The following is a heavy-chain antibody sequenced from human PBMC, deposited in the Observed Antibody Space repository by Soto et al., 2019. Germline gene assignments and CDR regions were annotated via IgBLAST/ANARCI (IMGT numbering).Heavy chain of an antibody. D-gene: IGHD3-22*01. CDR1: GYTFTSYD. CDR2: MNPNSGNT. CDR3: ARTSYRLYYGPLPNYGMDV. Sequence: QVQLVQSGAEVKKPGASVKVSCKASGYTFTSYDINWVRQATGQGLEWMGWMNPNSGNTGYAQKFQGRVTMTRNTSISTAYLELSSLRSEDTAVYYCARTSYRLYYGPLPNYGMDVWGQGTTVAVSS. V-gene: IGHV1-8*01. J-gene: IGHJ6*02.